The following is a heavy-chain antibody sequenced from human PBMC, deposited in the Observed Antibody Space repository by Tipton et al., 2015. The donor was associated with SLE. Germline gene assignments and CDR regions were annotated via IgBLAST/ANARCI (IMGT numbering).Heavy chain of an antibody. V-gene: IGHV3-49*04. CDR1: GFNFDDYA. CDR3: TRAKDTGNDLDPFDI. D-gene: IGHD1-1*01. Sequence: RSLRLSCSATGFNFDDYAMSWVRQAPGKGLEWVGFIRRKVFGATTEYAASVRGRFTISRDDSNSIAYLQMNSLKAEDTAVYFCTRAKDTGNDLDPFDIWGQGTMVTVSS. CDR2: IRRKVFGATT. J-gene: IGHJ3*02.